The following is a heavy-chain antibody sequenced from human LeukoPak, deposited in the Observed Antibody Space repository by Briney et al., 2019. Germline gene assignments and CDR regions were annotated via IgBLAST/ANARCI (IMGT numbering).Heavy chain of an antibody. J-gene: IGHJ4*02. CDR1: GFTFDNYA. CDR3: AKDLRPRTPLNGGFDY. D-gene: IGHD3-10*01. Sequence: PGGSLRLSCAASGFTFDNYAMHWVRQAPGRGLEWVSGISWNSGSIAYADSVKGRFTISRDNAENSLYLQMNSLRAEDTALYFCAKDLRPRTPLNGGFDYWGQGTLVTVSS. V-gene: IGHV3-9*01. CDR2: ISWNSGSI.